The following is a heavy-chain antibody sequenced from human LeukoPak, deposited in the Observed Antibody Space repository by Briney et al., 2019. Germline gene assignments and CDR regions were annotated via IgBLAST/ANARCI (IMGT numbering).Heavy chain of an antibody. J-gene: IGHJ4*02. CDR3: ARKVVPAANFDY. D-gene: IGHD2-2*01. CDR1: GVSISSGGHY. Sequence: SETLSLTCTVSGVSISSGGHYWSWIRQHPGKGLEWIGYIYYSGSTYYNPSLKSRVTISVDTSKNQFSLKLSSVTAADTAVYYCARKVVPAANFDYWGQGTLVTVSS. V-gene: IGHV4-31*03. CDR2: IYYSGST.